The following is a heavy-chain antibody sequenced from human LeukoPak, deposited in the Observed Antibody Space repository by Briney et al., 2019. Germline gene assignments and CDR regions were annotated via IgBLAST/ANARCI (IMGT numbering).Heavy chain of an antibody. CDR2: INHSGST. D-gene: IGHD3-10*01. V-gene: IGHV4-4*02. J-gene: IGHJ4*02. CDR3: ARRRIWFGAYYFDY. Sequence: PSETLSLTCVVSGDSISNNNWWSWVRQSPGKGLEWIGEINHSGSTNYNPSLKGRVTISVDTSKNQFSLKLSSVTAADTAVYYCARRRIWFGAYYFDYWGQGTLVTVSS. CDR1: GDSISNNNW.